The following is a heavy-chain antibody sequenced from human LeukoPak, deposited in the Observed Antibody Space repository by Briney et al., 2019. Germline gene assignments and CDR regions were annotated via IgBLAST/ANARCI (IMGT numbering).Heavy chain of an antibody. Sequence: ASVTVSCKASGGTFSSYAISWVRQAPGQGLEWMGGIIPIFGTANYAQKFQGRVTITADESTSTAYMELSSLRSEDTAVYYCARNRGTTRLYDILTGYLDYWGQGTLVTVSS. D-gene: IGHD3-9*01. CDR1: GGTFSSYA. CDR2: IIPIFGTA. J-gene: IGHJ4*02. CDR3: ARNRGTTRLYDILTGYLDY. V-gene: IGHV1-69*13.